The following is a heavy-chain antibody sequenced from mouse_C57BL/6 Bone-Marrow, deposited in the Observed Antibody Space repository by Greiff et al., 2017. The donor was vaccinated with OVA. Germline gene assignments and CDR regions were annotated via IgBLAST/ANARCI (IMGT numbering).Heavy chain of an antibody. V-gene: IGHV1-26*01. D-gene: IGHD3-2*02. CDR2: INPNNGGT. Sequence: EVKLQQSGPELVKPGASVKISCKASGYTFTDYYMNWVKQSHGKSLEWIGDINPNNGGTSYNQKFKGKATLTVDKSSSTAYMELRSLTSEDSAVYYCATPRQLRPYYFDYWGQGTTLTVSS. CDR3: ATPRQLRPYYFDY. J-gene: IGHJ2*01. CDR1: GYTFTDYY.